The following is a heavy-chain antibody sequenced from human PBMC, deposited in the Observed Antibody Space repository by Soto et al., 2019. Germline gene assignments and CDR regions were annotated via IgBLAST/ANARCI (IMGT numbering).Heavy chain of an antibody. J-gene: IGHJ5*02. CDR3: ARTPPRKSVVAAIGGWFDP. Sequence: ASVKVSCKASGYTFTSYGISWVRQAPGQGLEWMGWISAYNGNTNYAQKLQGRVTMTTDTSTSTAYMELRSLRSDDTAVYYCARTPPRKSVVAAIGGWFDPWGQGTLVTVSS. V-gene: IGHV1-18*01. D-gene: IGHD2-15*01. CDR2: ISAYNGNT. CDR1: GYTFTSYG.